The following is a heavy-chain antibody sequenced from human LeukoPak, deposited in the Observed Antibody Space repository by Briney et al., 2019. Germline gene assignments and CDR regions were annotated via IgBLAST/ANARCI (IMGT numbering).Heavy chain of an antibody. CDR2: INQSGSI. Sequence: SETLSLTCAVYGGSFRGYYWSRIRQPPGKGLEWIGEINQSGSIKYNPSLKSRVTISVDKPKSQFSLKLTSVTAADTAIYYCARGNEYTWWQWSQGTLVTVSS. D-gene: IGHD2-15*01. J-gene: IGHJ4*02. CDR1: GGSFRGYY. CDR3: ARGNEYTWWQ. V-gene: IGHV4-34*01.